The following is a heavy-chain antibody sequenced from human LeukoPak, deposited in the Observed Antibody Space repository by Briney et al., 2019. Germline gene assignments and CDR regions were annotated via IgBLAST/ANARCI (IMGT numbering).Heavy chain of an antibody. V-gene: IGHV3-30*02. CDR2: IRYDGSNK. Sequence: GGSLRLSCAASGFTFSSHGMHWVRQAPGKRLEWVAFIRYDGSNKYYADSVKGRFTISRDNSKNTLYLQMNSLRAEDTAVYYCAKDHPVPAAQGGYFDYWGQGTLVTVSS. J-gene: IGHJ4*02. D-gene: IGHD2-2*01. CDR1: GFTFSSHG. CDR3: AKDHPVPAAQGGYFDY.